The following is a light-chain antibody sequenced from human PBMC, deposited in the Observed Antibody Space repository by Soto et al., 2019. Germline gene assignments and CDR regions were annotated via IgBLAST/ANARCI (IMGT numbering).Light chain of an antibody. CDR2: KAS. CDR1: QTISSW. J-gene: IGKJ4*01. Sequence: DIKMSQSPSTLSGSVGDRVTITCRASQTISSWLAWYQQKPGKAPKLLIYKASTLKSGVPSRFSGSGSGTEFTLTISSLQPDDFATYYCLQDFNYPLTFGGGTKVDIK. V-gene: IGKV1-5*03. CDR3: LQDFNYPLT.